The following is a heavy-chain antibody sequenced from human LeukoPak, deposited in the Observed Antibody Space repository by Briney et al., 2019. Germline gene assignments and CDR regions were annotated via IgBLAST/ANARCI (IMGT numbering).Heavy chain of an antibody. CDR2: ISSSSSYV. J-gene: IGHJ4*02. Sequence: PGGSLRLSCAASGFTFSSYSMNWVRQAPGKGLEWVSSISSSSSYVYYADSVKGRFTISRDNAKNSLYLQMNSLRAEDTAVYYCARNRASEAGESYFDYWGQGTLVTVSS. CDR1: GFTFSSYS. CDR3: ARNRASEAGESYFDY. D-gene: IGHD6-19*01. V-gene: IGHV3-21*01.